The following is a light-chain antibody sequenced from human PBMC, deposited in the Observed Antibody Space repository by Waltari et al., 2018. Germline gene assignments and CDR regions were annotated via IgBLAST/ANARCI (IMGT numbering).Light chain of an antibody. Sequence: SSELTQDPAVYVALGQTIRFTCEGDSLRTSYVSWYQLKPGRAPVLVIFGKDKRPSGIPDRISGYSSGTTSTLTITGAQAEDEADYYCSSRNGRANEVVFAGGTKVTVL. CDR3: SSRNGRANEVV. V-gene: IGLV3-19*01. J-gene: IGLJ3*02. CDR2: GKD. CDR1: SLRTSY.